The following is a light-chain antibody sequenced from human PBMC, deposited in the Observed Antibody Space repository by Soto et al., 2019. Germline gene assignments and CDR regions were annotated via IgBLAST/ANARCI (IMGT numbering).Light chain of an antibody. CDR2: GNS. CDR1: SSNIGAGYD. J-gene: IGLJ2*01. Sequence: QLVLTQPPSVSGAPGQRVTISCTGSSSNIGAGYDVHWYQQLPGTAPKLLIYGNSNRPSGVPDRFSGSKSGTPASLAITGLQAEDEADYYCQSYDSSLSGRGVFGGGTKLTVL. V-gene: IGLV1-40*01. CDR3: QSYDSSLSGRGV.